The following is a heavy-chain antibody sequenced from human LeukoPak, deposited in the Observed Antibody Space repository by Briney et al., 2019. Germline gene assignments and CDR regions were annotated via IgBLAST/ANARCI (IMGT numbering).Heavy chain of an antibody. J-gene: IGHJ4*02. CDR2: IYHRGNT. Sequence: SETLSLTCAVSGYSINSDYYWGWIRQPPGKGLEWIGTIYHRGNTYYNPSLKSRVTISVDTSKNQFSLKLSSVTAADTAVYYCARRRVLRYFDWFDYWGQGTLVTVSS. V-gene: IGHV4-38-2*01. CDR1: GYSINSDYY. D-gene: IGHD3-9*01. CDR3: ARRRVLRYFDWFDY.